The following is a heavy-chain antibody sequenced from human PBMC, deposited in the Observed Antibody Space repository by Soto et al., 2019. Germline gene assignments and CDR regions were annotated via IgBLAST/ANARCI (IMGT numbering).Heavy chain of an antibody. CDR1: GGSFSGYY. CDR2: INHSGST. D-gene: IGHD6-13*01. Sequence: PSETLSLTCAVYGGSFSGYYWTWIRQPPGKGLEWIGEINHSGSTNYNPSLKSRVTISVDKSKNQFSLKLSSVTAADTAVYYCAREAAAAGSYYYYYMDVWGKGPRSPSP. CDR3: AREAAAAGSYYYYYMDV. V-gene: IGHV4-34*01. J-gene: IGHJ6*03.